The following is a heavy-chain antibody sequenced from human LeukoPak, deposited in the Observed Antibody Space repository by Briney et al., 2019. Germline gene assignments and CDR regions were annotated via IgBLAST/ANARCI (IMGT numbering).Heavy chain of an antibody. CDR2: INPSGGST. V-gene: IGHV1-46*01. CDR3: ARDYCSSTSCLLAHYMDV. J-gene: IGHJ6*03. Sequence: ASVKVSCKASGYTFTSYYMHWVRQAPGQGLEWMGIINPSGGSTSYAQKFQGRVTMTRDTSTSTVYMELSSLRSEDTAVYYCARDYCSSTSCLLAHYMDVWGKGTTVTVSS. CDR1: GYTFTSYY. D-gene: IGHD2-2*01.